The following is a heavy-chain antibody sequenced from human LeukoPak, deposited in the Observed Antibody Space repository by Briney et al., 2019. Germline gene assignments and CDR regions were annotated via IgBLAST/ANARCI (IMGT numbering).Heavy chain of an antibody. Sequence: SETLSLTCTVSGGSITPYYWGWIRQPPGQGLEWIGYIYYSGSTNYNPSLKSRVTISIDTSKYQFSLKLISVTAADTAVYYCARVPCRIGSSYVYYGLDVWGQGTMVTVSS. D-gene: IGHD1-26*01. V-gene: IGHV4-59*01. CDR1: GGSITPYY. CDR2: IYYSGST. CDR3: ARVPCRIGSSYVYYGLDV. J-gene: IGHJ6*02.